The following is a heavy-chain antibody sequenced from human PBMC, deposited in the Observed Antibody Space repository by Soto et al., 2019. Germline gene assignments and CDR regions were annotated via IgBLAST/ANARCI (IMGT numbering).Heavy chain of an antibody. J-gene: IGHJ4*02. CDR3: ARDLRYGDYPL. V-gene: IGHV3-21*01. D-gene: IGHD4-17*01. Sequence: GGSLRLSCAASGFTFSSYSMNWVRQAPGKGLEWVSSISSSSSYIYYADSVKGRFTTSRDNAKNSLYLQMNSLGAEDTAVYYCARDLRYGDYPLWGQGTLVTVSS. CDR2: ISSSSSYI. CDR1: GFTFSSYS.